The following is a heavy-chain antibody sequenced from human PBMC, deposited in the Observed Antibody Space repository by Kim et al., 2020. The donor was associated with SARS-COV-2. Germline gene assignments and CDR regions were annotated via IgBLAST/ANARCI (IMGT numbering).Heavy chain of an antibody. J-gene: IGHJ4*02. D-gene: IGHD2-15*01. V-gene: IGHV3-9*01. Sequence: ASSVKGRFTISRDNAKNSLYLQMNSLRAEDTALYYCAKDVGKIATGYFDYWGQGTLVTVSS. CDR3: AKDVGKIATGYFDY.